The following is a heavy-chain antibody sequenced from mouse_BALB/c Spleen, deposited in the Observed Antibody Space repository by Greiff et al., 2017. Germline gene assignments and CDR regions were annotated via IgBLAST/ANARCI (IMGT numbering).Heavy chain of an antibody. CDR2: IDPSDSYT. CDR1: GYTFTSYW. Sequence: VQLQQPGAELVKPGASVKLSCKASGYTFTSYWMHWVKQRPGQGLEWIGEIDPSDSYTNYNQKFKGKATLTVDKSSSTAYMQLSSLTSEDSAVYYCARFADYGSSHAYFDVWGAGTTVTVSS. D-gene: IGHD1-1*01. CDR3: ARFADYGSSHAYFDV. V-gene: IGHV1-69*02. J-gene: IGHJ1*01.